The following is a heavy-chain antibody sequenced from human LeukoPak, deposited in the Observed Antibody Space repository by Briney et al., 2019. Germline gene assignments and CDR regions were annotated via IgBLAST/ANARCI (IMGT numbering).Heavy chain of an antibody. D-gene: IGHD3-16*01. J-gene: IGHJ4*02. CDR2: ISYDGSNK. CDR3: AKDYQGGYFDY. Sequence: GGSLRLSCAASGFTFSSYGMHWVRQAPGKGLEWVAVISYDGSNKYHADSVKGRFTISRDNSKNTLYLQMNSLRAEDTAVYYCAKDYQGGYFDYWGQGTLLTVSS. CDR1: GFTFSSYG. V-gene: IGHV3-30*18.